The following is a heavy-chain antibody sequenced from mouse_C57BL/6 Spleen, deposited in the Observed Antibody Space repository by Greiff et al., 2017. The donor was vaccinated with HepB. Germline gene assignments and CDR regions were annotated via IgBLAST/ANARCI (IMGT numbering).Heavy chain of an antibody. CDR3: GNYGSSYAMDY. CDR1: GFSLTSYG. CDR2: IWRGGST. D-gene: IGHD1-1*01. Sequence: VQLVESGPGLVQPSQSLSITCTVSGFSLTSYGVHWVRQSPGKGLEWLGVIWRGGSTDYNAAFMSRLSITKDNSKSQVFFKMNSLQADDTAIYYCGNYGSSYAMDYWGKGTSVTVSS. V-gene: IGHV2-5*01. J-gene: IGHJ4*01.